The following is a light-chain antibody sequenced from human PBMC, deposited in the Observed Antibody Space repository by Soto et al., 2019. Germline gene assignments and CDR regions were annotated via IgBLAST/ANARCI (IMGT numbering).Light chain of an antibody. CDR2: EVS. V-gene: IGLV2-14*01. Sequence: QSVLTQPASGSGSPGQSITISCTGTSSDVGGYDYVSWYQHHPGKAPKLTIYEVSNRPSGVSNRFSGSKSGNTASLTISGLQAEDEAEYYCSSYTSSSTDVFGTGTKVTVL. J-gene: IGLJ1*01. CDR1: SSDVGGYDY. CDR3: SSYTSSSTDV.